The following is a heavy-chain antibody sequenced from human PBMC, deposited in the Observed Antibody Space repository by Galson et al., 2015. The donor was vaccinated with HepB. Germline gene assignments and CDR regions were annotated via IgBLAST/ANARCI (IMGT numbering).Heavy chain of an antibody. V-gene: IGHV3-74*01. Sequence: SLRLSCAASGFTFSSYRMHWVRQAPGKGLVWVSRINSDGSSTSYADSVKGRFTISRDNAKNTLYLQMNSLRAEDTAVYYCAREWGYSGYSLPDYWGQGTLVTVSS. D-gene: IGHD5-12*01. CDR3: AREWGYSGYSLPDY. J-gene: IGHJ4*02. CDR1: GFTFSSYR. CDR2: INSDGSST.